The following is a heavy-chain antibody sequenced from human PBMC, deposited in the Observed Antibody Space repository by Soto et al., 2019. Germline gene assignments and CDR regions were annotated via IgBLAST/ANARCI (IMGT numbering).Heavy chain of an antibody. Sequence: GPPLVNPTQTLTLTCTFSGFSLSTSGMCVSWIRQPPGKALEWLALIDWDDDKYYSTSLKTRLTISKDTSKNQVVLTMTNMDPVDTATYYWARIKTTVTAYDYWGQGTLVTVSS. J-gene: IGHJ4*02. CDR1: GFSLSTSGMC. CDR3: ARIKTTVTAYDY. CDR2: IDWDDDK. V-gene: IGHV2-70*01. D-gene: IGHD4-17*01.